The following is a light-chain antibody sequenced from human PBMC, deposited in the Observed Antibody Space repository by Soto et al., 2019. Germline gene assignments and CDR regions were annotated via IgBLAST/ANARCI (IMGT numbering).Light chain of an antibody. CDR3: QQAYRAPWT. J-gene: IGKJ1*01. CDR2: ASS. CDR1: QAVGSY. V-gene: IGKV1-39*01. Sequence: DIQMTQSPSSLSASVGDRLTITCRASQAVGSYLNWFQQKAGKPPKLLIYASSKLERGVPSRFRGTGSGTDFTLTVSSLHPEDFATYYCQQAYRAPWTFGQGTKVEV.